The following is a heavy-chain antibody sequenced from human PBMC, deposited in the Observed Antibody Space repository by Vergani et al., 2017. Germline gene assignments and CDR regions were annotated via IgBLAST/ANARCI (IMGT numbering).Heavy chain of an antibody. Sequence: EVDLVESGGGLAQPGGSLRLSCEASGITFWKFGMHWVRQGPGKGLEWVSGISWNSGAVDYADSVRGQFTISRDNAKNSLFLEMNSLRFEDTAVYFCTKGSVYYHDSAGHGYDPYTGFDLWGQGTLVTVSS. J-gene: IGHJ3*01. D-gene: IGHD5-12*01. CDR3: TKGSVYYHDSAGHGYDPYTGFDL. V-gene: IGHV3-9*01. CDR1: GITFWKFG. CDR2: ISWNSGAV.